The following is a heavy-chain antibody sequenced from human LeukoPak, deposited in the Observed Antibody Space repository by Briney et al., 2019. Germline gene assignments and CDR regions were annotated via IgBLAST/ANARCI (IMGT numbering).Heavy chain of an antibody. CDR2: VSDSRDV. J-gene: IGHJ4*02. D-gene: IGHD5-18*01. Sequence: GGSLRLSCAASGFTFSTYTMNWVRQAPGKGLEWVSTVSDSRDVHYSDSVKGRFTISRDNARNSLYLQMNSLRGEDTAVYYCTRDGLHTAHFDYWGQGTLVTVSS. V-gene: IGHV3-69-1*01. CDR3: TRDGLHTAHFDY. CDR1: GFTFSTYT.